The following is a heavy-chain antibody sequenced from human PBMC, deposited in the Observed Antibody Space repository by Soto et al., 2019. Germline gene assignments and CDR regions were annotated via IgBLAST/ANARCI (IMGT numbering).Heavy chain of an antibody. D-gene: IGHD6-19*01. CDR3: ARDSGYSSGWYNFDY. V-gene: IGHV1-69*13. J-gene: IGHJ4*02. CDR1: GGTFSSYA. CDR2: IIPIFGTA. Sequence: ASVKVSCKASGGTFSSYAISWVRKAPGQGLEWMGGIIPIFGTANYAQKFQGRVTITADESTSTAYMELSSLRSEDTAVYYCARDSGYSSGWYNFDYWGQGTLVTVSS.